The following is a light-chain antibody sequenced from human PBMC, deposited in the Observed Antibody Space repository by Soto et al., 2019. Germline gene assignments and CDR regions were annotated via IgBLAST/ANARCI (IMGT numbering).Light chain of an antibody. J-gene: IGKJ2*01. CDR2: AAS. Sequence: DVQMTQSPSSLSASVGDRVTITCRASQSISSYLNWYQQKPGKAPKLLIYAASSLQSGVPSRFSGSGSVADFTLTIGSLQPEDFATDYCQQSYSTPRTFGQGNKLEIK. V-gene: IGKV1-39*01. CDR1: QSISSY. CDR3: QQSYSTPRT.